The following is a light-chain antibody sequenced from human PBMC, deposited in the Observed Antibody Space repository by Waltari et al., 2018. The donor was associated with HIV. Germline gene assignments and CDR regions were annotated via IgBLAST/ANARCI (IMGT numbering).Light chain of an antibody. V-gene: IGLV1-47*01. Sequence: QSVLTQPPSASGTPGQRVTISCSGSSSNIESNYVYWYQHLPGTAPKLLIYRNKQRPSAVPDRFSGSKSVTSASLAIIGLRSEDEADYYCAAWDDSLSGYVFGTGTKVTVL. CDR2: RNK. J-gene: IGLJ1*01. CDR3: AAWDDSLSGYV. CDR1: SSNIESNY.